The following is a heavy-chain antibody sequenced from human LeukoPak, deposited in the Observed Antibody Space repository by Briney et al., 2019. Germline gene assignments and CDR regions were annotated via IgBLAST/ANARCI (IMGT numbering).Heavy chain of an antibody. CDR1: GGSFSGYY. J-gene: IGHJ4*02. Sequence: SETLSLICAVYGGSFSGYYWSWIRQPPGKGLEWIGEIDHSGSTNYNPSLKSRVTISVDTSNNQFSLKLTSVTAADTAVYYCARRGSGWSDWGQGTLVTVS. D-gene: IGHD6-19*01. CDR3: ARRGSGWSD. CDR2: IDHSGST. V-gene: IGHV4-34*01.